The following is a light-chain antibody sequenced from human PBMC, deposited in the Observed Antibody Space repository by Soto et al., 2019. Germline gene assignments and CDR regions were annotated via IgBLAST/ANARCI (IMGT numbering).Light chain of an antibody. CDR2: GAS. CDR3: QQYGGSPIT. V-gene: IGKV3D-15*01. CDR1: QSISIN. Sequence: EIVMTQSPATLSVSPGERSALSCRASQSISINLAWYQQKPGQAPRLLIYGASTRASGVPVRFIGSGSGTDFTLTITRLEPEDFAVYYCQQYGGSPITFGLGTRLEIK. J-gene: IGKJ5*01.